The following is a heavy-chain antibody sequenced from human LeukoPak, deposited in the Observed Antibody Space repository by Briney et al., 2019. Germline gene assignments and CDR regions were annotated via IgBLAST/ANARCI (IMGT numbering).Heavy chain of an antibody. Sequence: ASVKVSCKASGYTFTGYYMHWVRQAPGQGLEWMGWINPIHGGTNYAQKFQGRATMTRDTSISTAYMELSSLRSDDTAIYYCASLGDSTTTTPDDEFDYWGQGTLVTVSS. CDR2: INPIHGGT. J-gene: IGHJ4*02. CDR1: GYTFTGYY. D-gene: IGHD1-26*01. CDR3: ASLGDSTTTTPDDEFDY. V-gene: IGHV1-2*02.